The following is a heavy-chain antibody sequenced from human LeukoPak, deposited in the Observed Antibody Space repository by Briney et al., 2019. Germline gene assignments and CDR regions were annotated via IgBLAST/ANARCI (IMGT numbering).Heavy chain of an antibody. CDR2: IRYDGSNK. J-gene: IGHJ4*02. D-gene: IGHD2-15*01. V-gene: IGHV3-30*02. CDR1: GFTFSSYG. Sequence: GGSLRLSCAASGFTFSSYGMHCVRQAPGKGLEWVAFIRYDGSNKYYADSVKGRFTISRDNSKNTLYLQMNSLRAEDTAVYYCAKRDCSGGSCYYPTYFDYWGQGTLVTVSS. CDR3: AKRDCSGGSCYYPTYFDY.